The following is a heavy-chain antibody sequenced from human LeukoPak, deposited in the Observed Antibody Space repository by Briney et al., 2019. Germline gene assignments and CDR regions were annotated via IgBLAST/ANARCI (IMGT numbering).Heavy chain of an antibody. CDR3: ARDGPSIAADFDC. CDR1: GFTLDDYS. V-gene: IGHV3-9*01. J-gene: IGHJ4*02. Sequence: GGSLTLPCAVSGFTLDDYSMHRLRQVPPKGLEGASGIKWNSDNIGYADPVNGQFTTPRDNAKNSQYLQTNTQSADDPALYYCARDGPSIAADFDCWGQGTLVTVSS. D-gene: IGHD6-6*01. CDR2: IKWNSDNI.